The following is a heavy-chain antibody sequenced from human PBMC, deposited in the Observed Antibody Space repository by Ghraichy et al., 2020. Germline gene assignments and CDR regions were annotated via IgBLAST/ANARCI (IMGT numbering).Heavy chain of an antibody. J-gene: IGHJ4*02. Sequence: GESLNISCAASGFTFSSYAMSWVRQAPGKGLEWVSAISGSGGSTYYADSVKGRFTISRDNSKNTLYLQMNSLRAEDTAVYYCAKAMAGYSRAFDYWGQGTLVTVSS. CDR2: ISGSGGST. CDR3: AKAMAGYSRAFDY. V-gene: IGHV3-23*01. D-gene: IGHD6-13*01. CDR1: GFTFSSYA.